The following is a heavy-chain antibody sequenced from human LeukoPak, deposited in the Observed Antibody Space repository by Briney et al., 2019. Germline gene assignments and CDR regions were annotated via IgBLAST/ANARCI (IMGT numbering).Heavy chain of an antibody. V-gene: IGHV3-30*02. J-gene: IGHJ4*02. CDR3: AKDLGDGYASDY. CDR2: IRYDGSNK. Sequence: GGSLRLPCAASGFTFSSYGMHWVRQAPGKGLEWVAFIRYDGSNKYYADSVKGRFTISRDNSKNTLYLQMNSLRAEDTAVYYCAKDLGDGYASDYWGQGTLVTVSS. D-gene: IGHD5-24*01. CDR1: GFTFSSYG.